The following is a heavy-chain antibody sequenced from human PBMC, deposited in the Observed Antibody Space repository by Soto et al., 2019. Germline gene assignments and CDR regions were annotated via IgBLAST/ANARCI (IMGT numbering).Heavy chain of an antibody. CDR2: IIPILGIA. J-gene: IGHJ4*02. V-gene: IGHV1-69*02. CDR3: ARAAYYYESSGYYPGDY. D-gene: IGHD3-22*01. CDR1: GGTFSSST. Sequence: SVKVSCKASGGTFSSSTISWVRQAPGQGLEWMGRIIPILGIANYAQKFQGRVTFTRDTSASTVYMEVSSLRSEDTAVYYCARAAYYYESSGYYPGDYWGQGTLVTVSS.